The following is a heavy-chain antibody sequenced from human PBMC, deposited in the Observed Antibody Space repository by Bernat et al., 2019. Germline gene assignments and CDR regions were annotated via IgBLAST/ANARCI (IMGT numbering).Heavy chain of an antibody. V-gene: IGHV3-7*01. CDR1: GFTFDIYW. J-gene: IGHJ5*02. Sequence: EVRLVESGGGLVQPGGSLRLSCAASGFTFDIYWMSWVRQAPGKGLEWVANIKQDGSEKHYVDSVKGRFTISRDNAKNLVYLQMNSLRGEDTAVYYCARMGNTYGQYNWFDPWGQGTLVTVAS. CDR3: ARMGNTYGQYNWFDP. CDR2: IKQDGSEK. D-gene: IGHD2-8*01.